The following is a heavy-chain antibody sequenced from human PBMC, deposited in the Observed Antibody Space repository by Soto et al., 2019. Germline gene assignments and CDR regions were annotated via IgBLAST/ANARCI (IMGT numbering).Heavy chain of an antibody. CDR2: ISYTGETK. V-gene: IGHV3-48*02. J-gene: IGHJ4*02. CDR3: VRGVVVVVGSTAENFDH. D-gene: IGHD2-15*01. Sequence: PGGSLRLSCATSGFTFTKYSMNWVRQPPGKGLEWVSYISYTGETKYYADSLKGRYGIARDDAKNSVYLQMNSLRDEDTAFYYCVRGVVVVVGSTAENFDHWGQGTLVTVSS. CDR1: GFTFTKYS.